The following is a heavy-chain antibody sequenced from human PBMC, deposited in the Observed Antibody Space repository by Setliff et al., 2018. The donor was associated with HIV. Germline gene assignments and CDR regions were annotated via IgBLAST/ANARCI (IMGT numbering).Heavy chain of an antibody. Sequence: SETLSLTCTVSGGSISNSNYFWGWIRQPPGKGLEWIGRIYSSGSTYYQPSLQGRVSMSIDSSKNHFSLSLRYVTAADTAVYYCARSFSGRYFWSGYYTGPDPKGENACDIWGQGTMVTVSS. J-gene: IGHJ3*02. CDR3: ARSFSGRYFWSGYYTGPDPKGENACDI. D-gene: IGHD3-3*01. V-gene: IGHV4-39*02. CDR2: IYSSGST. CDR1: GGSISNSNYF.